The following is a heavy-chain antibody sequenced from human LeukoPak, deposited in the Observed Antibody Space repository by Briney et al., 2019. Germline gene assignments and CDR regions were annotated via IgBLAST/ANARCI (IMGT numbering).Heavy chain of an antibody. V-gene: IGHV3-30*03. J-gene: IGHJ4*02. CDR2: ISHEGSSQ. CDR1: GLSFGSYG. CDR3: ARTREEWQVLDY. Sequence: TGGSLRLSCAASGLSFGSYGMHWVRQAPGKGLEWVAVISHEGSSQYYADPVKGRFIISRDNSKNMVYLQIISLRVEDTAVYYCARTREEWQVLDYWGQGTLVTVSS. D-gene: IGHD6-19*01.